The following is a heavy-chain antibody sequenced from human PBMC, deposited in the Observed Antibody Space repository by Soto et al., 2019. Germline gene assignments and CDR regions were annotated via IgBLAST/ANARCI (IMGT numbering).Heavy chain of an antibody. D-gene: IGHD1-1*01. CDR1: GYNFAKHW. CDR2: VYPFDFDT. Sequence: EVQLVQSGAEVKKPGESLRISCKGFGYNFAKHWIGWVRQMPGQGLEWMGIVYPFDFDTKYNPYFRGLVTISADKSLNTAYLQWNSLRSSDTAIYYCARRTGTDPSYPHYEMDVWGQGTTVTVSS. V-gene: IGHV5-51*01. J-gene: IGHJ6*01. CDR3: ARRTGTDPSYPHYEMDV.